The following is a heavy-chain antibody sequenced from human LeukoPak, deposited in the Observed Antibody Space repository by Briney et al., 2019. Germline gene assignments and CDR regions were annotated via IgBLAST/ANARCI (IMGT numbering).Heavy chain of an antibody. Sequence: GASVKVSCKASGYTFTGYYMHRVRQAPGQGLEWMGWINPNSGGTNYAQKFQGRVTMTRDTSISTAYMELSRLRSDDTAVYYCASWNFGCLGGTACHYWGQGTLVTVSS. D-gene: IGHD3-9*01. J-gene: IGHJ4*02. CDR1: GYTFTGYY. CDR3: ASWNFGCLGGTACHY. V-gene: IGHV1-2*02. CDR2: INPNSGGT.